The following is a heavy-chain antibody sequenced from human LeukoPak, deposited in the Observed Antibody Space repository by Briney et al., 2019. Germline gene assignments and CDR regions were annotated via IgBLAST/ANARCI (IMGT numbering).Heavy chain of an antibody. D-gene: IGHD1-1*01. CDR1: GYTFTGYY. Sequence: ASVKVSCKASGYTFTGYYMHWVRQAPGQGLEWMGWINPNSGGTNYAQKFQGRVTMTRATSISTAYMELSRLRSDDTAVYYCARVLGSTLGFDPWGQGTLVTVSS. CDR2: INPNSGGT. CDR3: ARVLGSTLGFDP. V-gene: IGHV1-2*02. J-gene: IGHJ5*02.